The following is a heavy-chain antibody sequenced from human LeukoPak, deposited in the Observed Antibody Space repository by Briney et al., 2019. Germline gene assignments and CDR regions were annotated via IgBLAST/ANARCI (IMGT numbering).Heavy chain of an antibody. Sequence: GGSLRLSCAASGFTFTSYSMNWVRQAPGKGLEWVSYISDSGSARYNADSVKGRFTISRDNAKNSLYLQMNSLRAEDTAVYYCARDYGEVWGQGTLVTVSS. V-gene: IGHV3-48*04. CDR2: ISDSGSAR. J-gene: IGHJ4*02. CDR1: GFTFTSYS. CDR3: ARDYGEV. D-gene: IGHD3-10*01.